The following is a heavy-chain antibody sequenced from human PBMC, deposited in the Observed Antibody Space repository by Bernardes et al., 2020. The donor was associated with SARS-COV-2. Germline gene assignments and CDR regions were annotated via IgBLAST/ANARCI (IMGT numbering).Heavy chain of an antibody. D-gene: IGHD3-22*01. Sequence: GGSLRLSCAASGFTFSSYWMHWVRQIPGRGLVWLSRISTDGSTTNYADSVKGRLTISRDNAKNTLWLQMNSLGADDTAVYYCARGASSGYRVDYWGPGTLVTVSS. CDR3: ARGASSGYRVDY. CDR1: GFTFSSYW. CDR2: ISTDGSTT. V-gene: IGHV3-74*01. J-gene: IGHJ4*02.